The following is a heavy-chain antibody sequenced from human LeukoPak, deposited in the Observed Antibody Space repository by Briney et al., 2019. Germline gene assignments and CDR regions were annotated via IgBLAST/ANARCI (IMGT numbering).Heavy chain of an antibody. J-gene: IGHJ4*02. D-gene: IGHD3-3*01. Sequence: PGGSLRLSCAASGFTFSSYAMSWVRQAPGKGLEWVSAISGSGGSTYYADSVKGRFTISRDNSKNTLYLQMNSLRAEDTAVSYCATSTAPNYDFWSEKYYFDYWGQGTLVTVSS. CDR1: GFTFSSYA. V-gene: IGHV3-23*01. CDR2: ISGSGGST. CDR3: ATSTAPNYDFWSEKYYFDY.